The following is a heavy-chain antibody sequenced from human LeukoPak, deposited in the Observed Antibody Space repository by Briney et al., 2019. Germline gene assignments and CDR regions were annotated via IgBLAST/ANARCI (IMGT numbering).Heavy chain of an antibody. Sequence: GRSLRLSCAASGFTFSSYAMHWVRQAPGKGLEWVAVISYDGSNKYYADSVKGRFTISRDNSKNTLYLQMNSLRAEDTAVYYCASQRDAFDIRGQGTMVTVSS. J-gene: IGHJ3*02. CDR3: ASQRDAFDI. CDR2: ISYDGSNK. V-gene: IGHV3-30-3*01. CDR1: GFTFSSYA.